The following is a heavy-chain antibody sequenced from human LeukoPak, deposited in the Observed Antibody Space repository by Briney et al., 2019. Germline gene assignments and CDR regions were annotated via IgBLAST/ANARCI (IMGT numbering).Heavy chain of an antibody. V-gene: IGHV4-39*07. CDR2: INHSGST. CDR3: ARSPYYGILTGYGYYFDS. CDR1: GGSISSSRYY. Sequence: QPSETLSLTCTVSGGSISSSRYYWSWIRQPPGKGLEWIGEINHSGSTNYNPSLKSRATISLDTSKNQFSLNLSSVTAADTAVYYCARSPYYGILTGYGYYFDSWGQGTLVSVSS. D-gene: IGHD3-9*01. J-gene: IGHJ4*02.